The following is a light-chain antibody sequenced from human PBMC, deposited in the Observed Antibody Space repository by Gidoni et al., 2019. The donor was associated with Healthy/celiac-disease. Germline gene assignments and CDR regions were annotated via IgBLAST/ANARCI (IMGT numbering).Light chain of an antibody. CDR3: QQSYSTPMYT. CDR2: AES. CDR1: QSISSY. J-gene: IGKJ2*01. Sequence: DIQMTQSPSSLSASVGDRVTITCRASQSISSYLNWYQQKPGKAPKLLIYAESSLPSGVPSRFSGSGSGTDFTLTISSLQPEDFATYYCQQSYSTPMYTFGQGTKLEIK. V-gene: IGKV1-39*01.